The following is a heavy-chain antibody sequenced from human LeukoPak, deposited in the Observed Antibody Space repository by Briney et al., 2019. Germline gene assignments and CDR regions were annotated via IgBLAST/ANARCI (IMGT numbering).Heavy chain of an antibody. CDR1: GFTFNTYD. Sequence: GGSLRLSCATSGFTFNTYDMHWVRHGTGQGLEWVSAIETAGETHYAGSVKGRFTISRENAKNSLYLQMNSLRAGDTAVYYCVRDYSGENVFDVWSQGTVVTVSS. D-gene: IGHD3-16*01. J-gene: IGHJ3*01. V-gene: IGHV3-13*04. CDR2: IETAGET. CDR3: VRDYSGENVFDV.